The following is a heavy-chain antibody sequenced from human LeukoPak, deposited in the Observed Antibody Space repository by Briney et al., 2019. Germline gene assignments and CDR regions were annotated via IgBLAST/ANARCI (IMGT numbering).Heavy chain of an antibody. Sequence: GGSLRLSCAASGFTFSCYSMNWVRQAPGKGLEWVSSISSSSSYIYYADSMKGRFTISRDNAKNSLYLQMDSPRAEDTAVYYCAREDYGDYVFGHWGQGTLVTVSS. J-gene: IGHJ4*02. CDR3: AREDYGDYVFGH. CDR2: ISSSSSYI. D-gene: IGHD4-17*01. V-gene: IGHV3-21*01. CDR1: GFTFSCYS.